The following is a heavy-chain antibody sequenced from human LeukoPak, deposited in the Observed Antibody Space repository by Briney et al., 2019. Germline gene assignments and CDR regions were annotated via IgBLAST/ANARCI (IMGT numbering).Heavy chain of an antibody. CDR3: AASDVLRYFRRYFDY. D-gene: IGHD3-9*01. CDR2: INHSGST. J-gene: IGHJ4*02. CDR1: GGSFSGYY. V-gene: IGHV4-34*01. Sequence: SETLSLTCAVYGGSFSGYYWSWIRQPPGKGLEWIGEINHSGSTNYNPSLMSRVTISVDTSKNQFSLKLSSVTAADTAVYYCAASDVLRYFRRYFDYWGQGTLVTVSS.